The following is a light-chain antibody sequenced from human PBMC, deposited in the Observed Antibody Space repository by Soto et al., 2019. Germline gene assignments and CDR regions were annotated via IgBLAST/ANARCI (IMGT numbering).Light chain of an antibody. CDR2: EVL. CDR3: CSFASSSTYI. CDR1: SSDVGGYDY. V-gene: IGLV2-14*01. J-gene: IGLJ1*01. Sequence: QSVLTQPASVSGSPGQSITISCTGTSSDVGGYDYVSWYQRHPGKAPELMIYEVLNRPSWVSNRLSGSKSGNTASLTISGLQAEDEADYYCCSFASSSTYIFGTGTKVTVL.